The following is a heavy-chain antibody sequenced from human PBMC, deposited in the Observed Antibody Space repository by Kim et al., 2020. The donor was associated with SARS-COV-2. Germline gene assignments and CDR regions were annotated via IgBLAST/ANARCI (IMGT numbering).Heavy chain of an antibody. Sequence: GGSLRLSCAASGFTFSSYAMHWVRQAPGKGLEWVAVISYDGSNKYYADSVKGRFTISRDNSKNTLYLQMNSLRAEDTAVYYCASSLTHYFDYWGQGTLVTFSS. V-gene: IGHV3-30-3*01. J-gene: IGHJ4*02. CDR1: GFTFSSYA. CDR2: ISYDGSNK. CDR3: ASSLTHYFDY. D-gene: IGHD2-21*02.